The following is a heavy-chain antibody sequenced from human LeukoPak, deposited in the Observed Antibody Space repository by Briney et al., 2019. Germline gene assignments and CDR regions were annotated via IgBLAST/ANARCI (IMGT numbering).Heavy chain of an antibody. D-gene: IGHD6-6*01. CDR1: GGSISSSSYY. CDR3: ARHWVTSSSTNWFDP. CDR2: IYYSGST. Sequence: SETVSLTCTVSGGSISSSSYYWGWIRQPPGKGLERICSIYYSGSTYYNPSLKSQVTISVDTSKNQFSLKLSSLTAADTAVYYCARHWVTSSSTNWFDPWGQGALVTVSS. V-gene: IGHV4-39*01. J-gene: IGHJ5*02.